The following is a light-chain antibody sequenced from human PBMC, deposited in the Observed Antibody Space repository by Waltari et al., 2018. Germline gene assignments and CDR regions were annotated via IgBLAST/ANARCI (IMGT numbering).Light chain of an antibody. CDR3: QHYNNWPRT. CDR2: GAS. CDR1: QNVNIN. J-gene: IGKJ1*01. V-gene: IGKV3-15*01. Sequence: EIVMTQSPATLSVSPGERATLSCRASQNVNINLAWYQQKSGQAPRLLMYGASTRATCIPARFSGSGSGTEFTLIISSLQSEDFAVYYCQHYNNWPRTFGQGTKVEIK.